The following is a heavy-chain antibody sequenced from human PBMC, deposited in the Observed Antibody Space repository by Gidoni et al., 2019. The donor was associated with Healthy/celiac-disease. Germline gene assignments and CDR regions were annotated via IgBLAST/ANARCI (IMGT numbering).Heavy chain of an antibody. J-gene: IGHJ4*02. CDR2: IYYSGST. CDR1: GGSISSGDYY. V-gene: IGHV4-30-4*01. CDR3: AREGAAAGNFDY. D-gene: IGHD6-13*01. Sequence: QVQLQESGPGLVKPSQTLSLTCTVPGGSISSGDYYWSWIRQPPGKGLEWNGYIYYSGSTYYNPSLKSRVTISVDTSKNQFSLKLSSVTAADTAVYYCAREGAAAGNFDYWGQGTLVTVSS.